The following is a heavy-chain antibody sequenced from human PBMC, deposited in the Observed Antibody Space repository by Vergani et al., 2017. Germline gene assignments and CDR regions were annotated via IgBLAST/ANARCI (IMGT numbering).Heavy chain of an antibody. CDR3: ARDGAHEMGYCSGGSCYSGGDAFDI. CDR2: IYSGGST. J-gene: IGHJ3*02. D-gene: IGHD2-15*01. V-gene: IGHV3-53*02. CDR1: GFTVSSNY. Sequence: EVQLVETGGGLIQPGGSLRLSCAASGFTVSSNYMSWVRQAPGKGLEWVSVIYSGGSTYYADSVKGRFTISRDNSKNTLYLQMNSLRAEDTAVYYCARDGAHEMGYCSGGSCYSGGDAFDIWGQGTMVTVSS.